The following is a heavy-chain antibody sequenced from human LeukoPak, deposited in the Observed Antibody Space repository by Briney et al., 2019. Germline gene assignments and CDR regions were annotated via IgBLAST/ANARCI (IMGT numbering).Heavy chain of an antibody. CDR1: GFTFSSYS. CDR2: ISSSSSYI. V-gene: IGHV3-21*06. Sequence: GGSLRLSCAASGFTFSSYSMNWVRQAPGKGLEWVSSISSSSSYIYYADSVRGRFTISRDNAKNSLYLQMNSLRAEDTAVYYCARAEDLVVPAASFDYWGQRTLVTVSS. D-gene: IGHD2-2*01. CDR3: ARAEDLVVPAASFDY. J-gene: IGHJ4*02.